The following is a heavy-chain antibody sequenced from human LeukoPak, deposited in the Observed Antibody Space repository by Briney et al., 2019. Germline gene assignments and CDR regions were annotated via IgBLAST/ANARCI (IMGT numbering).Heavy chain of an antibody. CDR1: GFTFSSYS. V-gene: IGHV3-21*01. CDR3: ARDLHDILTEDWFDP. J-gene: IGHJ5*02. D-gene: IGHD3-9*01. Sequence: GGSLRLSCAASGFTFSSYSMNWVRQAPGKGLEWVSSISSSSSYIYYADSVKGRFTISRDNAKNSLYLQMNSLRAEDTAVYYCARDLHDILTEDWFDPWGQGTLVTVSS. CDR2: ISSSSSYI.